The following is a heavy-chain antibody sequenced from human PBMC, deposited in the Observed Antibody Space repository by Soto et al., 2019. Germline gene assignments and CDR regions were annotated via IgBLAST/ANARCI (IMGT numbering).Heavy chain of an antibody. CDR1: GYTFTSYG. CDR2: ISAYNGNT. V-gene: IGHV1-18*01. Sequence: GASVKVSCKASGYTFTSYGISWVRQAPGQGLEWMGWISAYNGNTNYAQKLQGRVTMTTDTSTSTAYMELRSLRSDDTAVYYCARDDRFGNYFSKYYFDYWGQGTLVTVSS. D-gene: IGHD4-4*01. CDR3: ARDDRFGNYFSKYYFDY. J-gene: IGHJ4*02.